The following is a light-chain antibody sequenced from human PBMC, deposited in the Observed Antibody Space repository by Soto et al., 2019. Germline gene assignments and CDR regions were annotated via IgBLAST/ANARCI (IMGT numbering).Light chain of an antibody. J-gene: IGKJ1*01. CDR2: DAS. V-gene: IGKV1-5*01. CDR1: QSISSW. Sequence: DIQMTQSPSTLSASVSDRVTITCLASQSISSWLAWYQQKPGKAPKLLIYDASSLESGVPSRFSVSGSGTEITFTISSLQPEDFATYYCQKYNSFWTFGQGTKVDIK. CDR3: QKYNSFWT.